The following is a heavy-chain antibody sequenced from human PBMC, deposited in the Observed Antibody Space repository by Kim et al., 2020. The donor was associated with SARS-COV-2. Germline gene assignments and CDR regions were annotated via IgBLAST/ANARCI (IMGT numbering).Heavy chain of an antibody. CDR3: ARASKDVWGSYLRGFDY. V-gene: IGHV4-34*01. J-gene: IGHJ4*02. D-gene: IGHD3-16*02. Sequence: SETLSLTCAVYGGSFSGYYWSWIRQPPGKGLEWIGEINHSGSTNYNPSLKSRVTISVDTSTNQFSLKLSSVTAADTAVYYCARASKDVWGSYLRGFDYWGQGTLVTVSS. CDR2: INHSGST. CDR1: GGSFSGYY.